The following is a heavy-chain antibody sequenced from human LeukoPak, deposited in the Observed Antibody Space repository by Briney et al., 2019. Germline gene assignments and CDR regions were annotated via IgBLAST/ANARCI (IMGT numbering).Heavy chain of an antibody. J-gene: IGHJ4*02. CDR2: IYYSGST. CDR3: ARHISQETIDY. CDR1: TFSSYA. V-gene: IGHV4-39*01. D-gene: IGHD1-14*01. Sequence: TFSSYAMSWIRQPPGKGLEWIGIIYYSGSTYYNPSLKSRVTISVDTSKKQLSLKLSSVTAADTAMYYCARHISQETIDYWGQGTLVTVSS.